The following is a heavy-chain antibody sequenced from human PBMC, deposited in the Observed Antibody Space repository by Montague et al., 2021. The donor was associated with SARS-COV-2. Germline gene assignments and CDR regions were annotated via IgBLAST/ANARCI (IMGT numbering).Heavy chain of an antibody. Sequence: SETLSLTCTVSGDSISNYCWTWIRQSPGKGLEWIGYIYYSGSTNYNPSLKSRGTISLDTSKNQFSLKLSSVTAEDTAVDYCAREDLLWFGESRGMDVWGQGSLVTVSS. V-gene: IGHV4-59*13. CDR3: AREDLLWFGESRGMDV. CDR2: IYYSGST. J-gene: IGHJ4*02. CDR1: GDSISNYC. D-gene: IGHD3-10*01.